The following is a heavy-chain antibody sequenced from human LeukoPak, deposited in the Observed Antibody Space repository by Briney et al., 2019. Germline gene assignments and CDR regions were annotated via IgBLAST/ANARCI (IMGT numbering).Heavy chain of an antibody. CDR3: AKAGSLTIFGVVISHMDV. J-gene: IGHJ6*03. V-gene: IGHV3-30*18. D-gene: IGHD3-3*01. CDR1: GFTFSSYG. Sequence: GRSLRLSCAASGFTFSSYGMHWVRQAPGKGLEWVAVISYDGSNKYYADSVKGRFTISRDNSKSTLYLQMNSLRAEDTAVYYCAKAGSLTIFGVVISHMDVWGKGTTVTVSS. CDR2: ISYDGSNK.